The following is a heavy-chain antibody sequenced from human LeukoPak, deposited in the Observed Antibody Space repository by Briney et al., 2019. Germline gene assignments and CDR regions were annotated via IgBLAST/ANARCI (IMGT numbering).Heavy chain of an antibody. CDR1: GCPFKSYD. D-gene: IGHD6-19*01. Sequence: ALLLYLGAPGCPFKSYDMHGVGPAAAKGRAGVAGIVYDGSNKNYADSVKGRFTISRDNSKNTLCLQMNSLRAEDTAVYYCARRSLQWLDYWGQGTLVTVSS. CDR3: ARRSLQWLDY. CDR2: IVYDGSNK. V-gene: IGHV3-33*01. J-gene: IGHJ4*02.